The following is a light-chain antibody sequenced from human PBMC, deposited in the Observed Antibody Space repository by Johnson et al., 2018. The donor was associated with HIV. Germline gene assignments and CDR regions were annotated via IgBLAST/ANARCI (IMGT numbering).Light chain of an antibody. Sequence: QSVLTQPPSVSAAPGQKVTISCSGSGSNIGNNYVSWYQQLPGTAPKLLIYDNNKRPSGIPDRFSGSKSGTSATLVITGLQTGDEADYYCGTWDNSLSTGVFGTGTQVTVL. CDR1: GSNIGNNY. J-gene: IGLJ1*01. CDR2: DNN. V-gene: IGLV1-51*01. CDR3: GTWDNSLSTGV.